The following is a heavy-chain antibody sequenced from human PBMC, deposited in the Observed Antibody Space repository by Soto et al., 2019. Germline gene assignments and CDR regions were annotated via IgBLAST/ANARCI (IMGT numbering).Heavy chain of an antibody. D-gene: IGHD5-18*01. V-gene: IGHV4-31*03. J-gene: IGHJ4*02. CDR1: GGSISSGCYY. Sequence: QVQLQESGPGLVKPSQTLSLTCTVSGGSISSGCYYWSWIRQHPGKGLEGIGYIDYSGSTYYNPSLKSRVTISVDTSKNQFSMKLSSVTAADTALYYCASLKPAARGYSYGLYYWGQGTLVTVSS. CDR3: ASLKPAARGYSYGLYY. CDR2: IDYSGST.